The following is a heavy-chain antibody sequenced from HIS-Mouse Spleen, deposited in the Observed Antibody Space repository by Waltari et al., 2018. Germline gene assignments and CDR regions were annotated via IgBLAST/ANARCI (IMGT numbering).Heavy chain of an antibody. CDR2: IYYSGST. J-gene: IGHJ2*01. V-gene: IGHV4-39*07. Sequence: QLQLQESGPGLVKPSETLSLTCTVSGGSISSSSSYWGWIRQPPGKGLEWIGSIYYSGSTHYNPSLKSRVTRSVDTSKNQFSLKLSSVTAADTAVYYCAREIPYSSSWYDWYFDLWGRGTLVTVSS. CDR1: GGSISSSSSY. D-gene: IGHD6-13*01. CDR3: AREIPYSSSWYDWYFDL.